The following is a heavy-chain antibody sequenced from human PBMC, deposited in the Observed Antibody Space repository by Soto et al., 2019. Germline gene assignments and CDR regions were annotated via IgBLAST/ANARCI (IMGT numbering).Heavy chain of an antibody. CDR3: TRGYCTVGSCAFDI. CDR2: ISRNGSSI. CDR1: GFTFSSYS. V-gene: IGHV3-21*04. J-gene: IGHJ3*02. D-gene: IGHD2-8*02. Sequence: PGGSLRLSCAASGFTFSSYSMNWVRQAPGKGLEWVSFISRNGSSIDYADSVKGRFTISRDNAKNSLYLQMNSLRAEDTAFYYCTRGYCTVGSCAFDIWGQGTVVTVSS.